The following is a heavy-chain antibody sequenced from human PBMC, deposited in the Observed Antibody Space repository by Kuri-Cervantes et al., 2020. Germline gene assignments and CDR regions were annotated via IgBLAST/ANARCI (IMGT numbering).Heavy chain of an antibody. D-gene: IGHD3-16*01. CDR1: GFTFSSYW. Sequence: GESLKISCAASGFTFSSYWMHWVRQAPGKGLVWVSRINSDGSSTSYADSVKGRFTISRDNAKNTLYLQMNSLRAEDTAVYYCARDGRDPESRDWGYGMDVWGQGTTVTVSS. V-gene: IGHV3-74*01. CDR2: INSDGSST. J-gene: IGHJ6*02. CDR3: ARDGRDPESRDWGYGMDV.